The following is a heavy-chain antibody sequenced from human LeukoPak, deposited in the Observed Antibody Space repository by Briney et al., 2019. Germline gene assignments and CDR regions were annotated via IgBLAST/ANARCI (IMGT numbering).Heavy chain of an antibody. Sequence: GGSLRLSCAASGFTFSDYYMSWIRQAPGKGLEWVSYISSRSSYTNYADSVKGRFTISRDNAKNSLYLQMNSLRAEDTAVYYCARGGQPMGVTIDYGMDVWGQGTTVTVSS. CDR2: ISSRSSYT. J-gene: IGHJ6*02. CDR1: GFTFSDYY. D-gene: IGHD3-16*01. CDR3: ARGGQPMGVTIDYGMDV. V-gene: IGHV3-11*06.